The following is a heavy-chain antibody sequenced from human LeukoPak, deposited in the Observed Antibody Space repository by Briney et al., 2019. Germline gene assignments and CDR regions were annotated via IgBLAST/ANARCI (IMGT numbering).Heavy chain of an antibody. Sequence: TGGSLRLSCAASGFTFSSYAMHWVRQAPGKGLEWVSSISSSSSYIYYADSVKGRFTISRDNAKNSLYLQMNSLRAEDTAVYYCARGGENSSGYRVFYYGMDVWGQGTTVTVSS. J-gene: IGHJ6*02. CDR3: ARGGENSSGYRVFYYGMDV. D-gene: IGHD3-22*01. CDR1: GFTFSSYA. V-gene: IGHV3-21*01. CDR2: ISSSSSYI.